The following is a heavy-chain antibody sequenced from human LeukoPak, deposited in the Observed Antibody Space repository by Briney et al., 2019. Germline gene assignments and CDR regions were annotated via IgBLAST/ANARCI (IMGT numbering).Heavy chain of an antibody. D-gene: IGHD2-2*01. CDR2: IKQDGSEK. CDR1: GFTFSSYW. CDR3: AREGELGYCSSTSCYPADY. V-gene: IGHV3-7*01. J-gene: IGHJ4*02. Sequence: PGGSLRLSCAASGFTFSSYWMSWVRQAPGKGLEWVANIKQDGSEKYYVDSVKGRFTISRDNAKNSLYLQMNSLRAEDTAVYYCAREGELGYCSSTSCYPADYWGQGTLVTVSP.